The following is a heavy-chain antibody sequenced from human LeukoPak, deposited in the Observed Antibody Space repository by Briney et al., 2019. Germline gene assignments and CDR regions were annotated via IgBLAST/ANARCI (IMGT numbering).Heavy chain of an antibody. CDR1: GYSFTSYW. J-gene: IGHJ5*02. CDR3: ARGAAGPRGWFDP. CDR2: IDPSDSYT. Sequence: GESLKISCKGSGYSFTSYWISWVRQMPGKGLEWMGRIDPSDSYTNYSPSFQGHVTISADRSISTAYLQWSSLKASDTAMYYCARGAAGPRGWFDPWGQGTLVTVSS. V-gene: IGHV5-10-1*01. D-gene: IGHD6-13*01.